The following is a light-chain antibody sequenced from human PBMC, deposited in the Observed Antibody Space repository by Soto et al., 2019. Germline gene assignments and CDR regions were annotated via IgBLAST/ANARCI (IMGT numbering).Light chain of an antibody. CDR3: SSYISSSAFVV. J-gene: IGLJ2*01. CDR1: SSDVGGYNY. CDR2: DVS. V-gene: IGLV2-11*01. Sequence: QSVLTQPRSVSGSPGQSVTISCTGTSSDVGGYNYVSWYQQHPGKAPKLMIYDVSKRPSGVPDRFSGSKSGNTASLTISGLQAEDEADYYCSSYISSSAFVVFGGGTQLTVL.